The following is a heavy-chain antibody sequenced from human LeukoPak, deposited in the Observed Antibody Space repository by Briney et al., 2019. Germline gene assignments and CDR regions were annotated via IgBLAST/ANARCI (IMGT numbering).Heavy chain of an antibody. CDR2: INQDGSEK. J-gene: IGHJ2*01. CDR1: GFTFSSYW. CDR3: ARDGVEAGLYFDL. Sequence: GGSLRLSCAASGFTFSSYWMSWVRQAPGKGLEWVANINQDGSEKYYVDSVKGRFTISRGNARNSLYLQMNSLRAEDTAVYYCARDGVEAGLYFDLWGRGTLVTVSS. D-gene: IGHD6-13*01. V-gene: IGHV3-7*01.